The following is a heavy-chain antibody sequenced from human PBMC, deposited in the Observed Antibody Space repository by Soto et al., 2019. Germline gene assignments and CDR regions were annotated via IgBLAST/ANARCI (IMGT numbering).Heavy chain of an antibody. V-gene: IGHV4-4*02. CDR2: IYHRGST. CDR1: GGSISSSNW. CDR3: ARGGVVVVSTTANYYYYYGMDV. D-gene: IGHD2-15*01. J-gene: IGHJ6*02. Sequence: QVQLQESGPGLVKPSGTLSLTCAVSGGSISSSNWWSWVRQPPGEGLEWIGEIYHRGSTNYNPSLRSRVTVSVDKSKNQFSLKLGSVTAADTAVYYCARGGVVVVSTTANYYYYYGMDVWGQGTTVTVSS.